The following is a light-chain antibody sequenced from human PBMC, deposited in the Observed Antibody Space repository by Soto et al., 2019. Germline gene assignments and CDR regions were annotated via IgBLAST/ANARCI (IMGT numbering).Light chain of an antibody. V-gene: IGLV2-14*03. Sequence: QSALTQPASVSASPGQSITISCNGTNSDVGGYNYVSWYQQHPGKAPKLMIYDVSNRPSGVSNRFSGSKSGNTASLTISGLQAEDEAHYYCSSHAVGSTLVFGGGTQLT. CDR2: DVS. CDR3: SSHAVGSTLV. CDR1: NSDVGGYNY. J-gene: IGLJ2*01.